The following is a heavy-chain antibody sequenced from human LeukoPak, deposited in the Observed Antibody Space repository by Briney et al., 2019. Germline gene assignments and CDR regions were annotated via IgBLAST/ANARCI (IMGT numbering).Heavy chain of an antibody. CDR3: ARFGDFWSGYYGDY. J-gene: IGHJ4*02. D-gene: IGHD3-3*01. Sequence: GGSLRLSCAASGFTFSNYWMSWVRQAPGKRLEWVANIKQDGSEKYYVDSVKGRFTISRDNAKNLLYLQMNSLRAEDTAVYYCARFGDFWSGYYGDYWGQGTLVTVSS. CDR1: GFTFSNYW. CDR2: IKQDGSEK. V-gene: IGHV3-7*01.